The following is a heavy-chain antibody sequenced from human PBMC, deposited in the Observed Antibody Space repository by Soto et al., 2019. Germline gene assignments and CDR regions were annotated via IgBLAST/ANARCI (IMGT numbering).Heavy chain of an antibody. V-gene: IGHV3-74*01. CDR2: INSDGGST. D-gene: IGHD2-2*01. CDR3: ARGGCSSNSCLDY. CDR1: GFTFSSHW. J-gene: IGHJ4*02. Sequence: EVQLVESGGGLVQPGGSLRLSCAASGFTFSSHWMHWVRQAPGKGLVWVSYINSDGGSTSYADSVKGRFTISRDNAKNTLYRQMNTLRAEDTAVYYCARGGCSSNSCLDYWGQGTLVTVSP.